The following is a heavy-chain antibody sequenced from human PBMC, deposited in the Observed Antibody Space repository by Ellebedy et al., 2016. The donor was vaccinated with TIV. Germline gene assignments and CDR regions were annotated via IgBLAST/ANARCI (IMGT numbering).Heavy chain of an antibody. V-gene: IGHV3-7*01. CDR1: GFTFSSYW. D-gene: IGHD1-26*01. Sequence: GGSLRLSCAGSGFTFSSYWMIWVRQAPGKGLEWVANIKQDGSEKYYVDSVKGRFTISRDNAKNSMYLQMNSLRVGDTGVYYCATQWELYDWGQGTTVTVSS. CDR2: IKQDGSEK. CDR3: ATQWELYD. J-gene: IGHJ4*02.